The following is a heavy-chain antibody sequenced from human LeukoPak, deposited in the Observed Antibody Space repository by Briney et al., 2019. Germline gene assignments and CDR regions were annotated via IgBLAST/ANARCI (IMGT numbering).Heavy chain of an antibody. CDR3: AREHSSGYYYEGMDY. V-gene: IGHV5-51*01. J-gene: IGHJ4*02. CDR2: IYPGDSDT. Sequence: GESLKISCKGSGYSFTSYWIGWVRQMPGKGLEWMGIIYPGDSDTRYSLSFQGQVTISADKSISTAYLQWSSLKASDTAMYYCAREHSSGYYYEGMDYWGQGTLVTVSS. D-gene: IGHD3-22*01. CDR1: GYSFTSYW.